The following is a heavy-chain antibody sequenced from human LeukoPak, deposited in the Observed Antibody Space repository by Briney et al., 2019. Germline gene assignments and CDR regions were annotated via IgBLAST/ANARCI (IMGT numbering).Heavy chain of an antibody. J-gene: IGHJ4*02. V-gene: IGHV3-53*01. CDR3: ATGGRSGMAFDF. Sequence: GGSLRLSCSFSGFIATSNYMAWVRQSAGKGLQWISFIYGGGNTLYADSVRDRFSISRDNSKSTLYLQMSSLRVEDTAVYYCATGGRSGMAFDFWGQGTLVTVSS. CDR1: GFIATSNY. CDR2: IYGGGNT. D-gene: IGHD2-8*01.